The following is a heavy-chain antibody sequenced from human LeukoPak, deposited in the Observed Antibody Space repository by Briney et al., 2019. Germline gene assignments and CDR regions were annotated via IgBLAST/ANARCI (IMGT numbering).Heavy chain of an antibody. CDR2: ISGSGGSK. V-gene: IGHV3-23*01. D-gene: IGHD3-3*01. CDR1: GFTFTSYA. J-gene: IGHJ4*02. CDR3: AKGRFYDFWSGYSLLDF. Sequence: GGSLRLSCAASGFTFTSYAMSWVRQAPGKGLEWVSAISGSGGSKYSSDSVKGRFTISRDNSKSTLYLQMNSLRAEDTAVYYCAKGRFYDFWSGYSLLDFWGQGTLVTVSS.